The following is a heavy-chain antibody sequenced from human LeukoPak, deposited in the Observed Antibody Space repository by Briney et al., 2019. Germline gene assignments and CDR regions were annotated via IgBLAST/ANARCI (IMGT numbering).Heavy chain of an antibody. Sequence: SETLSLTCTVSGGSISNYHWSWIRQPAGKGLEWIGQIHTSGSTNYNPPLKSRVTMSIDTTEDQVSLTIRSVTAADTAFYYCARRDISSGWSFDYWGQGTLVTVSS. CDR2: IHTSGST. J-gene: IGHJ4*02. CDR3: ARRDISSGWSFDY. D-gene: IGHD6-19*01. CDR1: GGSISNYH. V-gene: IGHV4-4*07.